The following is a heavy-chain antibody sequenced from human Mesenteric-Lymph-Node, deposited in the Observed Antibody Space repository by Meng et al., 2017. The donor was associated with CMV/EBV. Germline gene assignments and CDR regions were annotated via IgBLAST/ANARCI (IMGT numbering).Heavy chain of an antibody. J-gene: IGHJ4*02. V-gene: IGHV4-39*07. Sequence: GSLRLSCTVSGGSISSSSYYWGWIRQPPGKGLEWIGSIYYSGSTYYNPSLKSRVTISVDTSKNQFSLKLSSVTAADTAVYYCARGRYCSSTSYYYRNLYYFDYWGQGTLVTVSS. D-gene: IGHD2-2*01. CDR3: ARGRYCSSTSYYYRNLYYFDY. CDR2: IYYSGST. CDR1: GGSISSSSYY.